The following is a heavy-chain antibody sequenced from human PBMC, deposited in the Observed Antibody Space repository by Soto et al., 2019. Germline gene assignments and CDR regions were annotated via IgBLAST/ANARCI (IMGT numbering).Heavy chain of an antibody. D-gene: IGHD3-3*01. Sequence: QVQLVESGGGVVQPGRSLRLSCAASGFTFSSYAMHWVRQAPGKGLEWVAVISYDGSNKYYADSVKGRFTISRDNSKNTLYLQMNSRRAEDTAVYYCARVGYDFCFDYWGQGTLVTVSS. CDR1: GFTFSSYA. J-gene: IGHJ4*02. CDR3: ARVGYDFCFDY. V-gene: IGHV3-30-3*01. CDR2: ISYDGSNK.